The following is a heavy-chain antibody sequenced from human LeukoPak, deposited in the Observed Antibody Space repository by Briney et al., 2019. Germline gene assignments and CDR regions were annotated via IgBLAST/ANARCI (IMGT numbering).Heavy chain of an antibody. CDR1: GYNFSIYG. Sequence: ASVKVSCKASGYNFSIYGIGWVRQAPRQGLEWMGWITAGNGNTNYAQKVQGRVTMTTDTSTSTAYMELRSLRSDDTAVYFCARDLARGYSYGYNAFDIWGQGTMVTVSS. V-gene: IGHV1-18*01. CDR2: ITAGNGNT. D-gene: IGHD5-18*01. CDR3: ARDLARGYSYGYNAFDI. J-gene: IGHJ3*02.